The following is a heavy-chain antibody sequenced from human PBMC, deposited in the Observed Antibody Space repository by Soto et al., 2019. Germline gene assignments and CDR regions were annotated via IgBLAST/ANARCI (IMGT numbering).Heavy chain of an antibody. D-gene: IGHD6-6*01. V-gene: IGHV4-34*01. CDR3: ARDRRGMWIAARPAPLLSQYYMDV. Sequence: SETLSLTCAVYGGSFSGYYWSWIRQPPGKGLEWIGEINHSGSTNYNPSLKSRVTISVDTSKNQFSLKLSSVTAADTAVYYCARDRRGMWIAARPAPLLSQYYMDVWGKGTTVTVSS. CDR1: GGSFSGYY. J-gene: IGHJ6*03. CDR2: INHSGST.